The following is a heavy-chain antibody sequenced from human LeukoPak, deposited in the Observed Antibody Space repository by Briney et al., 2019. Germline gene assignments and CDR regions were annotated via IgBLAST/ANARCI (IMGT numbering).Heavy chain of an antibody. CDR3: ARTLLLFKSADYYYMDV. J-gene: IGHJ6*03. CDR1: GGSISSYY. V-gene: IGHV4-4*07. Sequence: SETLSLTCTVSGGSISSYYWSWIRQPAGKGLEWIGRIYTSGSTNYNPSLKSRVTISVDTSKNQFSLKLSSVTAADTAVYYCARTLLLFKSADYYYMDVWGKGTTVTVSS. D-gene: IGHD2-2*01. CDR2: IYTSGST.